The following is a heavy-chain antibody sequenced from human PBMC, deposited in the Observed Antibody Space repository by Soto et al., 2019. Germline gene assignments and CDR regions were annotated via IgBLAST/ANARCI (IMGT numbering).Heavy chain of an antibody. V-gene: IGHV4-31*03. CDR1: GGSISSGGYY. J-gene: IGHJ4*02. Sequence: QVQLQESGPGLVKPSQTLSLTCTVSGGSISSGGYYWSWIRQHPGKGLEWIGYIYYSGSTYYNPSLKSRVTISVDTSKNQCSLKLSSVTAADTAVYYCARGNSYGLAVDYWGQGTLVTVSS. CDR2: IYYSGST. CDR3: ARGNSYGLAVDY. D-gene: IGHD5-18*01.